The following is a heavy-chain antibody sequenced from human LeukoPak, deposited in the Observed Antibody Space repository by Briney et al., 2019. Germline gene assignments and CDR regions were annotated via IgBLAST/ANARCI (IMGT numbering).Heavy chain of an antibody. J-gene: IGHJ3*02. CDR3: ARDDTHYGSSGSFYDAFDI. D-gene: IGHD3-22*01. CDR1: GFTFSNYW. Sequence: GGSLTLSCAASGFTFSNYWMAWVRRAPGKGLEWVANIRRDGSETHYVDSVMGRFTISRDNAKNSLYLQMNSLRAEDTAVYYCARDDTHYGSSGSFYDAFDIWGQGTMVTVSS. V-gene: IGHV3-7*01. CDR2: IRRDGSET.